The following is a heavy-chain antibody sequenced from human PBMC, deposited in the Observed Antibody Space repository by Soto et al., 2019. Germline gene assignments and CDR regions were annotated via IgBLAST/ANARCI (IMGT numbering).Heavy chain of an antibody. CDR3: ATSLGYNCSDYYFNF. CDR2: ISGSGAST. V-gene: IGHV3-23*01. Sequence: EVQLLESGGGLVQPGGSLRLSCAASGFTFSHYSMHWVRQAPGKGLEWVSGISGSGASTYYAASVKGRFTISRDNSKNTLYMQMSSLRAEDTAVYYCATSLGYNCSDYYFNFWGQGTLVTVSS. J-gene: IGHJ4*02. CDR1: GFTFSHYS. D-gene: IGHD1-20*01.